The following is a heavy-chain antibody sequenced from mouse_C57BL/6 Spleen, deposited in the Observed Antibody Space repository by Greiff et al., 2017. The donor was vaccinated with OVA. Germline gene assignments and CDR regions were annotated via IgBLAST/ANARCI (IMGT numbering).Heavy chain of an antibody. CDR3: ARANWDPWYFDV. CDR1: GYTFTTYP. Sequence: VKLKQSGAELVKPGASVKMSCKASGYTFTTYPIEWMKQNHGKSLEWIGNFHPYNDDTKYNEKFKGKATLTVEKSSSTVYLELSRLTSDDSAVYYCARANWDPWYFDVWGTGTTVTVSS. D-gene: IGHD4-1*01. J-gene: IGHJ1*03. CDR2: FHPYNDDT. V-gene: IGHV1-47*01.